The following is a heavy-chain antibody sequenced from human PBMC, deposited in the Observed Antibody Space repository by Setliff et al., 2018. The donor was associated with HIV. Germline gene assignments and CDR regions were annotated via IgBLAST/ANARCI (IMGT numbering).Heavy chain of an antibody. CDR2: IGGHGSII. CDR1: GLIFSSYD. V-gene: IGHV3-48*03. Sequence: GGSLRLSCAASGLIFSSYDMNWFRQAPGKGLEWISFIGGHGSIIHYADSVKGRFTISRDNAKNSVYLQMHSLRVEDTAVCYCAAVPWGHSSLIIDHWGQGTPVTVSS. D-gene: IGHD3-16*01. CDR3: AAVPWGHSSLIIDH. J-gene: IGHJ4*02.